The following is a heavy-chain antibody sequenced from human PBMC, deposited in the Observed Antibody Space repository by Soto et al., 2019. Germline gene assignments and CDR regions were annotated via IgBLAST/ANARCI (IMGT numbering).Heavy chain of an antibody. D-gene: IGHD3-16*01. CDR3: TEGWGNY. CDR2: ISGAGGSK. V-gene: IGHV3-23*01. Sequence: EAQVLESGGGLVQPGGSLRLSCLASGFTFSTYLMGWVRQAPGKGLEWVSGISGAGGSKSYADWVKGRFTISRDNYKNTLYLQMNRMRAEDTAVYYCTEGWGNYWGQGTRVSVSS. J-gene: IGHJ4*02. CDR1: GFTFSTYL.